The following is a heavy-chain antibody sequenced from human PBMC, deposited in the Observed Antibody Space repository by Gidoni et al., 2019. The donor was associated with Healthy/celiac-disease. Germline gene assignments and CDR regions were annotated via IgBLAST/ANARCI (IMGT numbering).Heavy chain of an antibody. Sequence: QVQLQESGPGLVKPSQTLSLTCTVSGGSISRVRDYWRWIRQPAGKGLEWIGRIYTSGSTNYNPSIKSRVPMSVDTSKNQFSLKLSSVTAADTAVYYCATGRVAARPVGFDPWGQGTLVTVSS. V-gene: IGHV4-61*02. D-gene: IGHD6-6*01. CDR1: GGSISRVRDY. CDR3: ATGRVAARPVGFDP. CDR2: IYTSGST. J-gene: IGHJ5*02.